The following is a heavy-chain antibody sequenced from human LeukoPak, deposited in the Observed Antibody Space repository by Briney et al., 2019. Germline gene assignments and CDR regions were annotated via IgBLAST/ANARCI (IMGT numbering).Heavy chain of an antibody. J-gene: IGHJ6*03. V-gene: IGHV3-30-3*01. CDR1: GFTFSSYA. CDR2: ISYDGSNK. Sequence: GGSLRLSCAASGFTFSSYAMHWVRQAPGKGLEWVAVISYDGSNKYYADSVKGRFTISRDNSKNTLYLQMNSLRAEDTAVYYCARVSLSIVVVPAAKVQSYYYYYMDVWGKGTTVTVSS. D-gene: IGHD2-2*01. CDR3: ARVSLSIVVVPAAKVQSYYYYYMDV.